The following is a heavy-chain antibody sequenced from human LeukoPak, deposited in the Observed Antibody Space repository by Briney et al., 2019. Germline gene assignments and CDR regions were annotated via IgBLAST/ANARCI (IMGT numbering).Heavy chain of an antibody. CDR1: GFTFSSYA. CDR2: ISGSDDNT. J-gene: IGHJ4*02. V-gene: IGHV3-23*01. CDR3: ANDFDY. Sequence: GGSLRLSCAASGFTFSSYAMSWVRQAPGKGLEWVSAISGSDDNTYYADSVKGRFTISRDISKNTLYLQMNSLRADDTAVYYCANDFDYWGQGTLVTVSS.